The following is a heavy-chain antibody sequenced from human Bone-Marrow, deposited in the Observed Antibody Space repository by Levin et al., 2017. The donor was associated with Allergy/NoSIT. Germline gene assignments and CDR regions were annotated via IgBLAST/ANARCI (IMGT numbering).Heavy chain of an antibody. CDR2: VDWDDDK. V-gene: IGHV2-70*04. CDR1: GFSLTTRGMR. J-gene: IGHJ4*02. Sequence: SGPTLVKPTQTLTLTCSFSGFSLTTRGMRVSWIRQRPGKALEWLARVDWDDDKFYSTSLQSRLTISKDTSKNQVVLTMTNMDPVDTATYYCARDYGDYVGDTYYFDSWGQGILVAVSS. CDR3: ARDYGDYVGDTYYFDS. D-gene: IGHD4-17*01.